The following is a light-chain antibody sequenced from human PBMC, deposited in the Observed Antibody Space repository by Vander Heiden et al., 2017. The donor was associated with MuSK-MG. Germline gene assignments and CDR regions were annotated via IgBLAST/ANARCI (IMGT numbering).Light chain of an antibody. V-gene: IGLV3-19*01. J-gene: IGLJ3*02. CDR1: SLRIYY. CDR3: NCWDSSVKQLL. CDR2: GKN. Sequence: SSELTQDPAVSVALGQTVTITCQGDSLRIYYPSWYQQKPGQAPVLVFFGKNKRPSGIPDRFSGSSSGNTVSLTITGAQAEDEGDYYCNCWDSSVKQLLFGGGTKLTVL.